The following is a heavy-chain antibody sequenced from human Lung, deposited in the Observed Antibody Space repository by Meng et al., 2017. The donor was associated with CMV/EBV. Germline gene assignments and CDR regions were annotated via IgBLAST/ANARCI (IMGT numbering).Heavy chain of an antibody. CDR2: INYSGST. J-gene: IGHJ4*02. Sequence: SETLSLXXTVSGGSISDYYWSWIRQPPGKGLEWIGYINYSGSTKYNPSLKSRVTISGDSSKNQFSLKLSSVTAADTAVYYCARGQWLVRYFDNWGQGRLVTVSS. D-gene: IGHD6-19*01. CDR1: GGSISDYY. V-gene: IGHV4-59*01. CDR3: ARGQWLVRYFDN.